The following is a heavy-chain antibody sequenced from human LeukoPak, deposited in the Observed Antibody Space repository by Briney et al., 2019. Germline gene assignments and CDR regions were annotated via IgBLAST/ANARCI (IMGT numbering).Heavy chain of an antibody. J-gene: IGHJ3*02. CDR1: GGSISSYY. D-gene: IGHD6-19*01. CDR3: ARGPQTVAAAWGAFDI. Sequence: SETLSLTCTVSGGSISSYYWSWIRQPAGKGLEWIGRIYTSGSTNYNPSLKSRVTMSVDTSKNQFSLKLSSVTAADTAVYYCARGPQTVAAAWGAFDIWGQGTMVTVSS. CDR2: IYTSGST. V-gene: IGHV4-4*07.